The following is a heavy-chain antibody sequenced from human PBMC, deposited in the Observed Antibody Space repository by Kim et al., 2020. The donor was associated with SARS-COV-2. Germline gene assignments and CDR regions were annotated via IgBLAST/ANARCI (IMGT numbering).Heavy chain of an antibody. V-gene: IGHV4-39*01. CDR1: GGSISSSSYY. CDR3: ARKQLWRNYFDY. CDR2: IYYSGST. Sequence: SETLSLTCTVSGGSISSSSYYWGWIRQPPGKGLEWIGSIYYSGSTYYNPSLKSRVTISVDTSKNQFSLKLSSVTAADTAVYYCARKQLWRNYFDYWGQGTLVTVSS. J-gene: IGHJ4*02. D-gene: IGHD5-18*01.